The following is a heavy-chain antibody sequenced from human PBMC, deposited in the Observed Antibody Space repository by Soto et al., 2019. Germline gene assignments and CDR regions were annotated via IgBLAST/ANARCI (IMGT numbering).Heavy chain of an antibody. V-gene: IGHV4-39*01. CDR2: IYYSGST. Sequence: QLQLQESGPGLVKPSETLSLTCTVSGGSISSSSYYWGWIRQPPGKGLEWIGSIYYSGSTYYNPSLKSRVTISVDTSKNQFSLKLSSVTAADTAVYYCARQRRGRGGERVSEKYSSSWYIGLWGQGTLVTVSS. J-gene: IGHJ4*02. CDR1: GGSISSSSYY. CDR3: ARQRRGRGGERVSEKYSSSWYIGL. D-gene: IGHD6-13*01.